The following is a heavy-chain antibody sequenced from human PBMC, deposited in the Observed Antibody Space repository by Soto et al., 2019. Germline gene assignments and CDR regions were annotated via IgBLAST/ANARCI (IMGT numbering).Heavy chain of an antibody. CDR2: THYRSKWYN. Sequence: SQTLSLTCPISGHSASSNSAAWNWIRQSPSRGLEWLARTHYRSKWYNDYAVSVKSRITINPYTSKNQFSLQLNSVTPEDTAVYYCARADCSSTSCYRGSYYYYGMDVWGQGTTVTVSS. CDR3: ARADCSSTSCYRGSYYYYGMDV. CDR1: GHSASSNSAA. D-gene: IGHD2-2*02. V-gene: IGHV6-1*01. J-gene: IGHJ6*02.